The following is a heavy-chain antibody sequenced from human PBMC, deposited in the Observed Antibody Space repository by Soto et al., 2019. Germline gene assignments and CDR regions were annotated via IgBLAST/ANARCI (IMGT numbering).Heavy chain of an antibody. CDR1: GFTFSSYA. J-gene: IGHJ4*02. CDR3: ARDVPRPGYGSGSSYFDY. Sequence: GGSLRLSCAASGFTFSSYAMSWVRQAPGKGLEWVSVISGSGDSTYYADSVKGRFTISRDNSKNTLYLQMNSLRAEDTAVYYCARDVPRPGYGSGSSYFDYWGQGTLVTVSS. CDR2: ISGSGDST. V-gene: IGHV3-23*01. D-gene: IGHD3-10*01.